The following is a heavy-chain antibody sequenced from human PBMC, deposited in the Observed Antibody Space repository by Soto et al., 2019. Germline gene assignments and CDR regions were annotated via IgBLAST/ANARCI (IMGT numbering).Heavy chain of an antibody. J-gene: IGHJ6*03. CDR1: GYYISSSNW. D-gene: IGHD4-4*01. V-gene: IGHV4-28*01. CDR3: ARNMMTTVNYYYYYYMDV. Sequence: SETLSLTCAVSGYYISSSNWWGWIRQPPGKGLEWIGYIYYSGSTYYNPSLKSRVTMSVDTSKNQFSLKLSSVTAVDTAVYYCARNMMTTVNYYYYYYMDVWGKGTTVTVSS. CDR2: IYYSGST.